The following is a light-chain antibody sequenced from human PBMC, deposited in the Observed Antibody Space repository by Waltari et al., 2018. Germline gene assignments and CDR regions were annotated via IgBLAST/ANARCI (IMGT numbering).Light chain of an antibody. CDR3: QSYDNRNHWV. V-gene: IGLV6-57*01. CDR1: SCSIATNY. CDR2: EDN. J-gene: IGLJ3*02. Sequence: NFMLTQPLSVSESPGKTVTISCTRSSCSIATNYVQWYQQRPGSSPTAVIYEDNQRPSGVPDRFSGSIDSSSNSASLTISGLKTEDEADYYCQSYDNRNHWVFGGGTKLTVL.